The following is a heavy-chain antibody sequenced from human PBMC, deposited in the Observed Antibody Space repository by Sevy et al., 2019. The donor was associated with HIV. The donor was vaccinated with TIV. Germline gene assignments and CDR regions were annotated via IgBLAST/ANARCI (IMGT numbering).Heavy chain of an antibody. D-gene: IGHD3-3*01. J-gene: IGHJ4*02. CDR1: GGSFSGYY. Sequence: SETVSLTCAVSGGSFSGYYWSWIRQPPGKGLEWIGEINRSGGTNYNPSLKSRVTISVDTSKNQFSLKLSSVTAADTAMYYCARGVSDFWSGPGLWGQGTLVTVSS. CDR2: INRSGGT. V-gene: IGHV4-34*01. CDR3: ARGVSDFWSGPGL.